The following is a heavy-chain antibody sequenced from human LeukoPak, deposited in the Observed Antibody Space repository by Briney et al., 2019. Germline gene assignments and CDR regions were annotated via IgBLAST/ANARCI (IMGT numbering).Heavy chain of an antibody. CDR1: SDSIYSSNYY. CDR2: IYYSGST. D-gene: IGHD2-21*02. J-gene: IGHJ4*02. CDR3: ARAAYCGGDCYLFDY. V-gene: IGHV4-39*01. Sequence: SETLSLTCTVSSDSIYSSNYYWDWIRQPPGKGLEWIGSIYYSGSTYYNSSLKSRVTISVDTSKNQFSLKLSSLTAADTAVYYCARAAYCGGDCYLFDYWGQGTLVTVFS.